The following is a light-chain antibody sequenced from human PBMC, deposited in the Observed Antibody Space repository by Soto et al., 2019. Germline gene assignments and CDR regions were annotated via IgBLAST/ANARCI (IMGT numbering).Light chain of an antibody. J-gene: IGKJ4*01. CDR1: QSLLFFNGITY. CDR3: MQGTPWPLT. V-gene: IGKV2-30*01. CDR2: EVS. Sequence: EVVLTQSPLSLPVTIGQPATVSCRSSQSLLFFNGITYLTWFHQRPGQPPRRLISEVSNRDCGVPDRFSGSVSGTDFTLKISRVEAEDVGLFYCMQGTPWPLTFGGGTRVEIK.